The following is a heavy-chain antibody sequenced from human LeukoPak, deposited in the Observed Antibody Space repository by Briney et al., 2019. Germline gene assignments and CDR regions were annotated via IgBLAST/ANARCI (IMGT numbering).Heavy chain of an antibody. Sequence: SETLSLTCAVYGGSFSGYYWSWIRQPPGKGLEWIGEINHSGSTNYNPSLKSRVTISVDTSKNQFSLKLSSVTAADTAVYYCARDSYEWELRESYWGQGTLVTVSS. J-gene: IGHJ4*02. CDR2: INHSGST. CDR3: ARDSYEWELRESY. V-gene: IGHV4-34*01. CDR1: GGSFSGYY. D-gene: IGHD1-26*01.